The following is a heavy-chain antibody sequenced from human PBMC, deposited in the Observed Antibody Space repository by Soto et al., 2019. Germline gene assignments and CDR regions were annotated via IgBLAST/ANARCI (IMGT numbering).Heavy chain of an antibody. Sequence: PGESLKISCKGSGYSFTTYWIGWVRQMPGKGLEWMGIIYPGDSDTRYSPSFQGQVTISADKSISTAYLQWSSLKASDTAMYYCVRLGIAAVSSYYGLDVWGQGTTVTVSS. D-gene: IGHD6-13*01. CDR3: VRLGIAAVSSYYGLDV. J-gene: IGHJ6*02. V-gene: IGHV5-51*01. CDR1: GYSFTTYW. CDR2: IYPGDSDT.